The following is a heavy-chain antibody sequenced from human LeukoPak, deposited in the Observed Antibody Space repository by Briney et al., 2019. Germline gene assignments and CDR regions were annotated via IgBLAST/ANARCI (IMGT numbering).Heavy chain of an antibody. V-gene: IGHV1-18*01. J-gene: IGHJ4*02. CDR2: ISAYNGNT. CDR3: ARGADVYSSSWVDY. D-gene: IGHD6-13*01. Sequence: ASVKVSCKASGYTFTSYGISWVRQAPGQVLEWMGWISAYNGNTNYAQKLQGRVTMTTDTSTSTAYMELRSLRSDDTAVYYCARGADVYSSSWVDYWGQGTLVTVSS. CDR1: GYTFTSYG.